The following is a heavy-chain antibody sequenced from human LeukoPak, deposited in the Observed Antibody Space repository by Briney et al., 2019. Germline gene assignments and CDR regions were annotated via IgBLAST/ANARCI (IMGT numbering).Heavy chain of an antibody. CDR2: IYYSGST. CDR3: RRYYYYYYMDV. CDR1: GGSISSYY. J-gene: IGHJ6*03. V-gene: IGHV4-59*08. Sequence: PSETLSLTCTVSGGSISSYYWSWIRQPPGKGLEWLGYIYYSGSTNYNPSLKSRVTISVDTSKNQFSLKLSSVTAADTAVYYCRRYYYYYYMDVWGKGTTVTVSS.